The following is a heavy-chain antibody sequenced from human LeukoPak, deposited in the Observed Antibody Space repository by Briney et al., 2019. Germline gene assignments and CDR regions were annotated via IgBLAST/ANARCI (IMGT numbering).Heavy chain of an antibody. CDR2: ISTDGSST. CDR3: ARDDFIVATMGDY. Sequence: GGSLRLSCAASGFTFSSSWMHWVRQAPGKGLVWVSRISTDGSSTSYADSVKSRFTISRDNSKNTLYLQMNSLRAEDTAVYYCARDDFIVATMGDYWGQGTLVTVSS. J-gene: IGHJ4*02. V-gene: IGHV3-74*01. CDR1: GFTFSSSW. D-gene: IGHD5-12*01.